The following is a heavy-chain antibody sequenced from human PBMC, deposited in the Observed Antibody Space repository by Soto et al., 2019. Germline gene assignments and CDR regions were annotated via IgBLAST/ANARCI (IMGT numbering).Heavy chain of an antibody. CDR2: IYYSGTT. CDR1: GVPISSSSHY. J-gene: IGHJ2*01. Sequence: QMQLQESGPGLVKPSETLSLTCTVSGVPISSSSHYWGWIRQPPGKGLEWIGSIYYSGTTYYNPSLKSRVPISVDTSKNNFSLQLHSVTAADTAVYYCSRHEDGDFGVGWFFDLWGRGTLVSVSS. D-gene: IGHD4-17*01. V-gene: IGHV4-39*01. CDR3: SRHEDGDFGVGWFFDL.